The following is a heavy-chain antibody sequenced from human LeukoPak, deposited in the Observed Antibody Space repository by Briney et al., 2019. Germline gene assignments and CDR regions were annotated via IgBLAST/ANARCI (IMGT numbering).Heavy chain of an antibody. D-gene: IGHD3-22*01. CDR3: AITGSGYPPEFDY. CDR2: IYYSGST. CDR1: CGSIISYY. Sequence: SETLSLTCTVSCGSIISYYWSWIRQPPGKGLEWMGYIYYSGSTNYNPSLKSRVTISVETSKNQSSLRLSSVTAADTAVYYYAITGSGYPPEFDYWGQGTLVTVSS. J-gene: IGHJ4*02. V-gene: IGHV4-59*08.